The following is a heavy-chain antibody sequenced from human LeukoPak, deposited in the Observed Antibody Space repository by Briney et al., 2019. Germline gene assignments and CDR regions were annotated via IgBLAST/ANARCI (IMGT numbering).Heavy chain of an antibody. Sequence: GASVKVSCKASGYTFTGFYIHWVRQAPGQGLEWMGWINPNSGGTKYAQRFQGRVTMTRDTSISTAYMELNSLRSDDTAVYYCARDRAPETPFDYWGQGTLVTVSS. V-gene: IGHV1-2*02. CDR2: INPNSGGT. J-gene: IGHJ4*02. CDR1: GYTFTGFY. CDR3: ARDRAPETPFDY.